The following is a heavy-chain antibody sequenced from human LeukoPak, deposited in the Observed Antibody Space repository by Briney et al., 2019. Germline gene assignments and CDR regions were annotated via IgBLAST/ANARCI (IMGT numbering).Heavy chain of an antibody. CDR1: GFTFSSYG. CDR2: IWYDGSYK. CDR3: AKWSWEFPVDY. Sequence: GGSLRLSCAASGFTFSSYGMHWVRQAPGKGLEWVAVIWYDGSYKYYADSVKGRFTISRDNSKNTLYLQMNSLRAEDTAVYYCAKWSWEFPVDYWGQGTLVTVSS. J-gene: IGHJ4*02. D-gene: IGHD1-26*01. V-gene: IGHV3-30*02.